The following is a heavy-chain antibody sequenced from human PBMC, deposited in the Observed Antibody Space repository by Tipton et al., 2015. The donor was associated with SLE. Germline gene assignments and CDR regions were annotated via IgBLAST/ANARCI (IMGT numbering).Heavy chain of an antibody. CDR1: GYMFNIYW. V-gene: IGHV5-51*03. J-gene: IGHJ4*02. D-gene: IGHD1-7*01. CDR3: ARGDLELDCFDS. CDR2: IYPTVSDI. Sequence: QLVQSGAEVKKPGESLKISCKGSGYMFNIYWIGWVRQMPGKGLEWMGIIYPTVSDIRYSPSFQGQVTISADRSISTAYLQWSSLKASDTAIYYCARGDLELDCFDSWGQGALVTVSS.